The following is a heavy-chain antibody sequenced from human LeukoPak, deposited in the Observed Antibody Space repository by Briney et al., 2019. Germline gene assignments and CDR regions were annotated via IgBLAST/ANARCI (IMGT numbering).Heavy chain of an antibody. D-gene: IGHD3-10*01. CDR2: MYYSGST. CDR3: ARGGYYGLGSDFRFDP. Sequence: SETLSLTCTVSGGSISTYYWSWIRQPPGKGLECIGYMYYSGSTNYSPSLKSRVTISVDTSKNQFSLKLSSVTAADTAVYYCARGGYYGLGSDFRFDPWGQGTLVTVSS. V-gene: IGHV4-59*01. J-gene: IGHJ5*02. CDR1: GGSISTYY.